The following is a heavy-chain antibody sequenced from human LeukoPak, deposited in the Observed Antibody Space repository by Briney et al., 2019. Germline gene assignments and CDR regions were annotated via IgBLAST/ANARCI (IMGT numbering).Heavy chain of an antibody. CDR1: GFPFSSYA. CDR2: ISGSGGST. D-gene: IGHD6-6*01. J-gene: IGHJ6*03. V-gene: IGHV3-23*01. CDR3: AKAAPQLGHPYYYYYYMDV. Sequence: GGSLRLSCAASGFPFSSYAMSWVRQAPGKGLEWVSGISGSGGSTYYADSVKGRFTISRDNSKNTLYLQMNSLRAEDTAVYYCAKAAPQLGHPYYYYYYMDVWGKGTTVTVSS.